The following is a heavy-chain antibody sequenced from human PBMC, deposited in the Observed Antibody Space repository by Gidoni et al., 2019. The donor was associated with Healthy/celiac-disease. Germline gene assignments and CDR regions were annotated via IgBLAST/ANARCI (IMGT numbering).Heavy chain of an antibody. Sequence: QVQLQESGPGLVKPSKTLSLTCTVSGGSISSGGYYWSWIRQHPGKGLEWIGYIYYSGSTYYNPSLKSLVTISVDTSKNQFSLKLSSVTAADTAVYYCARGRVVVVPAAGEYYYGMDVWGQGTTVTVSS. CDR3: ARGRVVVVPAAGEYYYGMDV. D-gene: IGHD2-2*01. CDR1: GGSISSGGYY. CDR2: IYYSGST. J-gene: IGHJ6*02. V-gene: IGHV4-31*01.